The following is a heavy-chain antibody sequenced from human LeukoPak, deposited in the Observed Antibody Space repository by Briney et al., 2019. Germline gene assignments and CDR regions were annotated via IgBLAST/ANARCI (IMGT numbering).Heavy chain of an antibody. Sequence: SGGSLRLSCAASGFTFSDHYMDWVRQAPGKGLEWVGRTRNKANSYTTEYAASVKGRFTISRDDSKNSLYLQMSSLTAEDTAVYYCAKDNVKVATIRRVPHYMDVWGKGATVTISS. CDR1: GFTFSDHY. CDR2: TRNKANSYTT. D-gene: IGHD5-12*01. CDR3: AKDNVKVATIRRVPHYMDV. V-gene: IGHV3-72*01. J-gene: IGHJ6*03.